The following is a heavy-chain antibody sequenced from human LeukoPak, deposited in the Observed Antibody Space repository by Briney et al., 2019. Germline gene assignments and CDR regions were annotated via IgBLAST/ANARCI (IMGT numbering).Heavy chain of an antibody. CDR3: ARDYVFSYFDY. V-gene: IGHV1-2*02. J-gene: IGHJ4*02. Sequence: ASVKLSCKASVYTFTGYYMHWVRQPPGQGLEWMGWINPNSSGTNYAQKFQGRVTMTRDTSISTAYMELSRLSSADTAVYYCARDYVFSYFDYWGQGTLVTVSS. D-gene: IGHD3-16*01. CDR2: INPNSSGT. CDR1: VYTFTGYY.